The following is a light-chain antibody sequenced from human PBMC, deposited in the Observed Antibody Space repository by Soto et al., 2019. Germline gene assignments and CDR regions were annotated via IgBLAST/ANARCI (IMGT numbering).Light chain of an antibody. V-gene: IGLV2-14*01. Sequence: QSALTQPASVSGSPGQSITVSCTGTSSDVGGYNSVSWYQQHPGKARKLMIYEVSNRPSGVSNRFSGSKSGNTASLTISGLQAEDEADYYCSSYTSSSTLVFGGGTKVTVL. CDR1: SSDVGGYNS. J-gene: IGLJ2*01. CDR2: EVS. CDR3: SSYTSSSTLV.